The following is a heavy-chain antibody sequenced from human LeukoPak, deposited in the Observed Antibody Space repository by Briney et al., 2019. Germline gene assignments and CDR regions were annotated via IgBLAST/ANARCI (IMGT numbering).Heavy chain of an antibody. Sequence: ASVKVSCKASGYTFTGYYMHWVRQAPGQGLEWMGWINPNSGGTNYAQKFQGRVTMTRDTSISTAYMELSRLRSDDPAVYYCARDRGVGVVVAWFDPWGQGTLVTVSS. V-gene: IGHV1-2*02. J-gene: IGHJ5*02. D-gene: IGHD2-15*01. CDR1: GYTFTGYY. CDR2: INPNSGGT. CDR3: ARDRGVGVVVAWFDP.